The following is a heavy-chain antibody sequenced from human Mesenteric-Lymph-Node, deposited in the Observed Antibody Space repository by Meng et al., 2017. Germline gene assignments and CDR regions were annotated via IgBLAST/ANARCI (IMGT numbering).Heavy chain of an antibody. CDR3: AKGIWSDN. V-gene: IGHV3-21*01. J-gene: IGHJ4*02. Sequence: GESLKISCAASGFTFSSYCMNWVRQAPGKGLEWVSSISSSRSYIYYADSVKGRFTISRDSAKNSLFLQMNSLRAEDTAVYYCAKGIWSDNWGQGTLVTVSS. CDR1: GFTFSSYC. CDR2: ISSSRSYI. D-gene: IGHD3-10*01.